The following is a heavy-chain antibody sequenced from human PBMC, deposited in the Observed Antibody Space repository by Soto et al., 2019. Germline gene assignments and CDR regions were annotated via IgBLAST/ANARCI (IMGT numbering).Heavy chain of an antibody. CDR1: GYTFTSYG. V-gene: IGHV1-18*01. Sequence: ASVKVSCKASGYTFTSYGVSWVRQAPGQGLEWMGWISAYNGNTNYAQKLQGRVTMTTDTSTSTAYMEPRSLRSDDTAVYYCARDSLPDIVGATYYYYGMDVWGQGTTVTVSS. CDR2: ISAYNGNT. D-gene: IGHD1-26*01. CDR3: ARDSLPDIVGATYYYYGMDV. J-gene: IGHJ6*02.